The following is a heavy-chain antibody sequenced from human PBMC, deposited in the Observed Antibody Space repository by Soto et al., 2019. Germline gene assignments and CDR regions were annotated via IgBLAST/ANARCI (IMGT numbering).Heavy chain of an antibody. J-gene: IGHJ4*02. V-gene: IGHV4-4*07. CDR3: ARGPYSSGWYVVDY. D-gene: IGHD6-19*01. CDR1: GASISAYA. Sequence: SETLSLTCTVSGASISAYAWSWIRQPAGKGLEWIGRLYSSGNTNYNPSFKSRLTMSADTSKNQFSLKLSSVTAADTAVYYCARGPYSSGWYVVDYWGQGTLVTVSS. CDR2: LYSSGNT.